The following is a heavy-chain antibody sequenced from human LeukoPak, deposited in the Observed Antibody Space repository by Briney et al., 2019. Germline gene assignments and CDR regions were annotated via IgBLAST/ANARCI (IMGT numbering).Heavy chain of an antibody. CDR2: ISYDGSNK. CDR1: GFSFSSYA. J-gene: IGHJ4*02. CDR3: ARDRSLDY. V-gene: IGHV3-30*04. Sequence: PGRSLRLSCTASGFSFSSYAMHWVRQAPGKGLEWVAVISYDGSNKYYADSVKGRFTISRDNSKNTLYLQMNSLRAEDTAVYYCARDRSLDYWGQGTLVTVS.